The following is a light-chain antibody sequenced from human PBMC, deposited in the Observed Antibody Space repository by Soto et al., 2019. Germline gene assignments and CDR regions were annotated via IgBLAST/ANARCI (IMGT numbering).Light chain of an antibody. Sequence: QPVLTQPASVSGSPGQSITISCTGTSSDVGGYNYVSWYQQHPGKAPKLMIYEVSNRPSGVSNRFSGSKSGNTASLTISGLQAEDEADYYCSSYTGSSTWVFGGGTKLTVL. CDR1: SSDVGGYNY. J-gene: IGLJ3*02. CDR2: EVS. V-gene: IGLV2-14*01. CDR3: SSYTGSSTWV.